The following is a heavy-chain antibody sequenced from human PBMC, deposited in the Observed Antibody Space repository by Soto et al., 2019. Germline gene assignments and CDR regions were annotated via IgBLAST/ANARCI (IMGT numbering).Heavy chain of an antibody. V-gene: IGHV3-21*01. J-gene: IGHJ4*02. CDR2: ISSSSSYI. Sequence: EVQLVESGGGLVKPGGSLRLSCAASGFTFSSYSMNWVRQAPGKGLEWVSSISSSSSYIYYADSVKGRFTISRDNAKKALYLKMNSLRAEDTAVYYCARGCYDYIWWSYRFDRFDYWGQGTLVTVSS. D-gene: IGHD3-16*02. CDR3: ARGCYDYIWWSYRFDRFDY. CDR1: GFTFSSYS.